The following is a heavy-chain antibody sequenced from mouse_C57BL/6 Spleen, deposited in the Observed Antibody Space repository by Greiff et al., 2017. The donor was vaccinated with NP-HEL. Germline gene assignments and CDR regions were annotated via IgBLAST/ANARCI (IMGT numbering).Heavy chain of an antibody. J-gene: IGHJ2*01. D-gene: IGHD1-1*01. Sequence: VQLVESGAELVKPGASVKMSCKASGYTFTTYPIEWMKQNHGKSLEWIGNFHPYNDDTKYNEKFKGKATLTVEKSSSTVYLELSRLTSDDSAVYYCAWEGDYGSHFDYWGQGTTLTVSS. CDR3: AWEGDYGSHFDY. CDR2: FHPYNDDT. V-gene: IGHV1-47*01. CDR1: GYTFTTYP.